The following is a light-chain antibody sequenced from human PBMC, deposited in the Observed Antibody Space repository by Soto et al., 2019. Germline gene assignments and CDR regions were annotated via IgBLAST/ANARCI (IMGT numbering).Light chain of an antibody. CDR1: SSNIGAGYD. V-gene: IGLV1-40*01. Sequence: QSVLTQPPSVSGAPGQRVTISCTGSSSNIGAGYDVHWYQQLPGTAPKLLIYHNSNRPSGVPDRFSGSKSGTSASLAITGLQAEDVADYYCQSYDSSLSGSRVFGTGTKVTVL. CDR2: HNS. J-gene: IGLJ1*01. CDR3: QSYDSSLSGSRV.